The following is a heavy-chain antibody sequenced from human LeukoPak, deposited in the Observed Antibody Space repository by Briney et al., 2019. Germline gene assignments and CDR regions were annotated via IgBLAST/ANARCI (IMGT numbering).Heavy chain of an antibody. CDR1: GFTFSSYG. CDR3: AKDRATFYYGMDV. J-gene: IGHJ6*02. V-gene: IGHV3-30*18. CDR2: ISYDGSNK. Sequence: GGSLRLSCVVSGFTFSSYGMHWVRQAPGKGLEWVAVISYDGSNKYYADSVKGRFTISRDNSKNTLYLQMNSLRAEDTAVYYCAKDRATFYYGMDVWGQGTTVTVSS. D-gene: IGHD3-16*01.